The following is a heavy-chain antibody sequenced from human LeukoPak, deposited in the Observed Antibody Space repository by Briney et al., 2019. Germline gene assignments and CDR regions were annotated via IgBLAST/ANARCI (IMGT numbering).Heavy chain of an antibody. CDR3: ARDGTPLFLTHRPDY. J-gene: IGHJ4*02. V-gene: IGHV3-21*01. CDR1: GFTFSSYS. D-gene: IGHD3-9*01. CDR2: ISSSSSYI. Sequence: PGGSLRLSCAASGFTFSSYSMNWVRQAPGKGLEWVSSISSSSSYIYYADSVKGRFTISRDNAKNSLYLQMNSLRAEDTAVYYCARDGTPLFLTHRPDYWGQGTLVTVSS.